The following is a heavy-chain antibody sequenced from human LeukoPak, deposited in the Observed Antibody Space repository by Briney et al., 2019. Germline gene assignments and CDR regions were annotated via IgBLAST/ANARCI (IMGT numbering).Heavy chain of an antibody. V-gene: IGHV3-21*01. J-gene: IGHJ1*01. CDR2: ISSSSSYI. CDR3: ARTDIVVVPAAHEPELAEYFQH. CDR1: GFTFSSYS. D-gene: IGHD2-2*01. Sequence: PGGSLRLSCAASGFTFSSYSMNWVRQAPGKGLEWVSSISSSSSYIYYADSVKGRFTISRDNAKNSLYLQRNSLRAEDTAVYYCARTDIVVVPAAHEPELAEYFQHWGQGTLVTVSS.